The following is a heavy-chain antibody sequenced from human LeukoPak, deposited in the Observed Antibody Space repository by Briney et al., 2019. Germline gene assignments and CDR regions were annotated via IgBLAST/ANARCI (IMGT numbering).Heavy chain of an antibody. J-gene: IGHJ3*02. D-gene: IGHD4-17*01. CDR3: ARHYLYGDPPAFDI. CDR1: GGSISSYS. Sequence: SETLSLTCTVSGGSISSYSWSWIRQPPGKGLEWIGYMYSRGSTNDNPSLKSRVTISRDTSRNQLSLRVTSVTAADTAMYYCARHYLYGDPPAFDIWGQGTMVTVSS. CDR2: MYSRGST. V-gene: IGHV4-59*08.